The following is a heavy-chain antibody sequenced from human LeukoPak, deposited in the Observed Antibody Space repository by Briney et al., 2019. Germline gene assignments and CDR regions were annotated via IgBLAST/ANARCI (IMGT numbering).Heavy chain of an antibody. V-gene: IGHV4-59*01. CDR3: ARDHYDYVWGSYRPYNWFDP. CDR1: GGSISSYY. Sequence: SETPSLTCTVSGGSISSYYWSWIRQPPGKGLEWIGYIYYSGSTNYNPSLKSRVTISVDTSKNQFSLKLTSVTAADTAVYYCARDHYDYVWGSYRPYNWFDPWSQGTLVTVSS. J-gene: IGHJ5*02. CDR2: IYYSGST. D-gene: IGHD3-16*02.